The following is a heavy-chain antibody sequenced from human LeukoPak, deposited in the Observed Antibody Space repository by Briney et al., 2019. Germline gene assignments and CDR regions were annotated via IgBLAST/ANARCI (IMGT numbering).Heavy chain of an antibody. CDR3: ARDGTVAGPYYFDY. CDR2: ISAYNGNT. Sequence: ASVKVSCKASGYTFTSYGIGWVRQAPGQGLEWMGWISAYNGNTNYAQKLQGRVTMTTDTSTSTAYMELRSLRSDDTAVYYCARDGTVAGPYYFDYWGQGTLVTVSS. CDR1: GYTFTSYG. D-gene: IGHD6-19*01. J-gene: IGHJ4*02. V-gene: IGHV1-18*01.